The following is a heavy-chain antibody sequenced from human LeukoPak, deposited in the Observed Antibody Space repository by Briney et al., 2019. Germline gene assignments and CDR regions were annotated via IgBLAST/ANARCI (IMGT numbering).Heavy chain of an antibody. V-gene: IGHV1-69*06. CDR3: ARASAAGRNYYYGMDA. J-gene: IGHJ6*04. D-gene: IGHD6-13*01. CDR1: GGTFSSYA. Sequence: SVKVSCKASGGTFSSYAISWVRQAPGQGLEWMGGIIPIFGTANYAQKFQGRVTITADKSTSTAYMELSSLRSEDTAVYYCARASAAGRNYYYGMDAWGKGTTVTVSS. CDR2: IIPIFGTA.